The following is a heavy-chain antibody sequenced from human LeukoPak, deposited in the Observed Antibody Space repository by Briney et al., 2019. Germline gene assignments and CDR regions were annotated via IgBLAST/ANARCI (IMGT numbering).Heavy chain of an antibody. Sequence: GGSLRLSCAASGFTFSSYWMSWVRQAPGKGLEWVANIKQDGSEKYYVDSVKGRFTISRDNAENSVYLQMKSLRAEDTAVYYCARVGCTGGSCYPGSDYFDYWGQGTLVTVSS. J-gene: IGHJ4*02. CDR2: IKQDGSEK. V-gene: IGHV3-7*01. CDR1: GFTFSSYW. D-gene: IGHD2-15*01. CDR3: ARVGCTGGSCYPGSDYFDY.